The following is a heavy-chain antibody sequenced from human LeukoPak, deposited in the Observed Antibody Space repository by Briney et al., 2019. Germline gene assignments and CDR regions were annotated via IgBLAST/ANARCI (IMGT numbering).Heavy chain of an antibody. CDR2: IKSDGITI. Sequence: GSLRLSCAASGFTFSNYMMHWVRQAPGKGLVWVSRIKSDGITITYADSVKGRLTISRDNAKNTLYLQMNSLRAEDTAVYYCARGSPEMATVFGVWGQGTLVTVSS. CDR1: GFTFSNYM. CDR3: ARGSPEMATVFGV. D-gene: IGHD5-24*01. J-gene: IGHJ4*02. V-gene: IGHV3-74*01.